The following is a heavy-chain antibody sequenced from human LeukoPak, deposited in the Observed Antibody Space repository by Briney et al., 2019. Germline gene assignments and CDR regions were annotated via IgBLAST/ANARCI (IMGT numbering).Heavy chain of an antibody. CDR1: GGTFSSYA. CDR2: IIPILGIA. Sequence: ASVKVSCKASGGTFSSYAISWVRQAPGQGLEWMGRIIPILGIANYAQKFQGRVTITADRSTSTAYMELSSLRSEDTAVYYCARGLITMVRGMDVWGQGTTVTVSS. D-gene: IGHD3-10*01. J-gene: IGHJ6*02. CDR3: ARGLITMVRGMDV. V-gene: IGHV1-69*04.